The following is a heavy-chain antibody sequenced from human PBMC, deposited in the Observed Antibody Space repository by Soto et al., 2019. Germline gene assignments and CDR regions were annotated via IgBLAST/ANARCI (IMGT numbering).Heavy chain of an antibody. CDR1: GFTFSIYA. CDR2: ISYDGARK. CDR3: SGGDREDTAVVIGARRGEYGMGV. Sequence: QVQLVESGGGVVQPGRSLRLSCAASGFTFSIYAMHWVRQAPGKGLEWVAVISYDGARKAYTNSVEGRFTISRDTSKNSLYLQMNTLSVEDTAAYYCSGGDREDTAVVIGARRGEYGMGVWGQGTTVTVSS. J-gene: IGHJ6*02. D-gene: IGHD2-15*01. V-gene: IGHV3-30-3*01.